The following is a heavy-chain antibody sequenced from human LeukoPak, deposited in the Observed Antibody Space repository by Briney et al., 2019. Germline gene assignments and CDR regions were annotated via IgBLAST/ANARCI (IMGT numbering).Heavy chain of an antibody. D-gene: IGHD3-10*01. CDR1: TFTFSSYT. CDR3: VRDFLGESGAGGY. J-gene: IGHJ4*02. V-gene: IGHV3-21*01. Sequence: GGSLRLSCATSTFTFSSYTMNWVRQAPGKGLEWVTSISPSGNSKYHADSVKGRFTISRDNAENSLYMQMNSLRAEDTGVYYCVRDFLGESGAGGYWGQGTLVTVSS. CDR2: ISPSGNSK.